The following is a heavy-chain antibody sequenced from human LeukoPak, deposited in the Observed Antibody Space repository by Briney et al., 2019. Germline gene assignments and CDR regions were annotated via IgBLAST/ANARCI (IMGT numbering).Heavy chain of an antibody. Sequence: PSETLSLTCAVYGGSFSGYYWSWIRQPPGKGLEWIGEINHSGSTNYNPSLKSRVTISVDTSKNQFSLKLSSVTAADTAVYYCARGRGCYYFDYWGQGTLVTVSS. CDR2: INHSGST. V-gene: IGHV4-34*01. D-gene: IGHD3-22*01. CDR3: ARGRGCYYFDY. CDR1: GGSFSGYY. J-gene: IGHJ4*02.